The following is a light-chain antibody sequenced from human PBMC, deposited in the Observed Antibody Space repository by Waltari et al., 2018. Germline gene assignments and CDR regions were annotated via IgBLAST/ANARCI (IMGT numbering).Light chain of an antibody. Sequence: QSVLTQPPSVSAAPGQKVTISCSGSSSNIGNNYVSWYQQVPGTGPKLLIHDNNKRPSGIPDRFSGSKGGTSATLGITGLQTGDEADYYCGTWDSSLSAGGVFGTGTKVTVL. CDR2: DNN. J-gene: IGLJ1*01. CDR1: SSNIGNNY. V-gene: IGLV1-51*01. CDR3: GTWDSSLSAGGV.